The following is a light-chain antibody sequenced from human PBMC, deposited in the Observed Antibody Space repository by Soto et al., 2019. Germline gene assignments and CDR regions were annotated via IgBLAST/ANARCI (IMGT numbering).Light chain of an antibody. CDR1: QDISNF. Sequence: DIQMTQSPASLSAFVGDRVTITCQASQDISNFLNWYRQKPGEAPNLLIYDASTLETGVPLRFSGSGYGSYFSFTISSLQPEDVATYYCQQYKSLPLTFGGGTKVEIK. CDR3: QQYKSLPLT. J-gene: IGKJ4*01. CDR2: DAS. V-gene: IGKV1-33*01.